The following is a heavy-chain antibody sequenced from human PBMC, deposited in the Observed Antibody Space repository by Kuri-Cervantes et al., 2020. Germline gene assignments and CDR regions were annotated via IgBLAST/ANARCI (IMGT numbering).Heavy chain of an antibody. Sequence: GESLKISCAVSGFTFSSFGMHWVRHSPGKGLEWVAFIRYDGNIKFYADSVKGRFTISRDNSKNTLYLQMNSLRAEDTAVYYCAKDVYSSGWYPSPVDYWGQGTLVTVSS. CDR3: AKDVYSSGWYPSPVDY. J-gene: IGHJ4*02. V-gene: IGHV3-30*02. D-gene: IGHD6-19*01. CDR2: IRYDGNIK. CDR1: GFTFSSFG.